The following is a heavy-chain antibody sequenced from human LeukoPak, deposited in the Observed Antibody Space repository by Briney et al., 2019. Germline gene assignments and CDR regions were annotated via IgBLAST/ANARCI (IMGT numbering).Heavy chain of an antibody. Sequence: ASETLSLTCAVSGGSFSTYYWSLIRQPPGKGLEWIGEINHSGSTKYNPSLKSRVTISIDTSKNQFSLKLNSVTAADTALYYCARGSRVAVSGSRPFDPWGQGTLVTVSS. V-gene: IGHV4-34*01. CDR2: INHSGST. CDR3: ARGSRVAVSGSRPFDP. J-gene: IGHJ5*02. D-gene: IGHD6-13*01. CDR1: GGSFSTYY.